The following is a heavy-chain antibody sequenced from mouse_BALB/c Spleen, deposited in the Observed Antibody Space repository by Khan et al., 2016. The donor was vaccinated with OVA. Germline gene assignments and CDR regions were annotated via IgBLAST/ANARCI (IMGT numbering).Heavy chain of an antibody. CDR2: INPSTGYT. D-gene: IGHD1-1*01. Sequence: QVQLQQSGAELAKPGASVKMSCKASGYTFTSYWMHWVKQRPGQGLEWIGYINPSTGYTEYNQRFKDKATLTADKSSSTAYMQLSSLTSEASAVXYCANHGSSSAWLTYWGQGTLVTVSA. CDR1: GYTFTSYW. CDR3: ANHGSSSAWLTY. V-gene: IGHV1-7*01. J-gene: IGHJ3*01.